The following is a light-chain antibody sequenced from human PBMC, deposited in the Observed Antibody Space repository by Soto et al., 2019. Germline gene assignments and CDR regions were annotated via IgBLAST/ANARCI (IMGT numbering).Light chain of an antibody. CDR2: KAS. CDR1: QSISNW. V-gene: IGKV1-5*03. Sequence: DIQMTQSPSTLSASVGARVTITCRASQSISNWLAWYQQKPGKAPNLLIYKASSLESGVPSRFSGSGSGTEFTLTISSLQPDDFATYYCQQYNSYWTFGQGTKVEIK. J-gene: IGKJ1*01. CDR3: QQYNSYWT.